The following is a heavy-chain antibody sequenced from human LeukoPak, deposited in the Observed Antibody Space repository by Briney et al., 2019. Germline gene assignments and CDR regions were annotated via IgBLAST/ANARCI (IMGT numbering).Heavy chain of an antibody. CDR3: AREVSSWYEVMVDY. CDR2: ISSSSSYI. Sequence: PGGSLRLSCAASGFTFSSYEMNWVRQAPGKGLEWVSYISSSSSYIYYADSVKGRFTISRDNAKNSLYLQMNSLRAEDTAVYYCAREVSSWYEVMVDYWGQGTLVTVSS. D-gene: IGHD6-13*01. V-gene: IGHV3-21*05. J-gene: IGHJ4*02. CDR1: GFTFSSYE.